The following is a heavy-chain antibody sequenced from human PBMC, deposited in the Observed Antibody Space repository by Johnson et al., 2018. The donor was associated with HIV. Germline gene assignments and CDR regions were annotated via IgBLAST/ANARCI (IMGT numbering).Heavy chain of an antibody. CDR3: AKATTGSDAFDI. CDR2: IRYDGRNK. CDR1: GFTFSSYG. J-gene: IGHJ3*02. D-gene: IGHD1-1*01. Sequence: QVQLVESGGGVVQPGGSLRLSCAASGFTFSSYGMHWVRQAPGKGLEWVAFIRYDGRNKYYADSVKGRFTISRDNSKNTLYLQMNSLRAEDTAVYYCAKATTGSDAFDIWGQGTMVTVSS. V-gene: IGHV3-30*02.